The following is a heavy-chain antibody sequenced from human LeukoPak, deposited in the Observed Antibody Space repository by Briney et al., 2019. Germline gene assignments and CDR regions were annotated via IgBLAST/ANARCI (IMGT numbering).Heavy chain of an antibody. CDR1: GFTISDYY. D-gene: IGHD5-18*01. V-gene: IGHV3-11*04. CDR3: AKDQGGYSYGQHRWLQLRGSIDY. CDR2: ISSGGSTI. J-gene: IGHJ4*02. Sequence: GGSLRLSCAASGFTISDYYMSWIRQAPGKGLEWVSYISSGGSTIYYADSVKGRFTISRDNSKNTLYLQMNSLRAEDTAVYYCAKDQGGYSYGQHRWLQLRGSIDYWGQGTLVTVSS.